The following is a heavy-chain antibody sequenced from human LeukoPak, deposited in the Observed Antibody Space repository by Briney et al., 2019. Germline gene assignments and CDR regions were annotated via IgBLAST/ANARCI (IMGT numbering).Heavy chain of an antibody. Sequence: TGGSLRLSCAAPGFTFSSYAMSWVRQAPGQGLEWVSAISGSGGSTYYADSVKGRFTISRDNSKNTLYLRMSSLRVEDTAVYYCAKGGFGDLVDYWGQGTLVTVSS. J-gene: IGHJ4*02. CDR3: AKGGFGDLVDY. CDR1: GFTFSSYA. V-gene: IGHV3-23*01. CDR2: ISGSGGST. D-gene: IGHD4-17*01.